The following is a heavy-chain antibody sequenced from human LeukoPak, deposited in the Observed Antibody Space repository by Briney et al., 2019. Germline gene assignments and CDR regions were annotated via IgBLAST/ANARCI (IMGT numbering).Heavy chain of an antibody. CDR2: ISSSSSTI. CDR1: GFTFSSYS. J-gene: IGHJ4*02. CDR3: ARAGLTVPPQDTGEYFDY. V-gene: IGHV3-48*04. D-gene: IGHD3/OR15-3a*01. Sequence: GGSLRLSCAASGFTFSSYSMNWVRQAPGKGLEGVSYISSSSSTIYYADSVKGRFTISRDNAKNSLYLQMNSLRAEDTAVYYCARAGLTVPPQDTGEYFDYWGQGTLVTVSS.